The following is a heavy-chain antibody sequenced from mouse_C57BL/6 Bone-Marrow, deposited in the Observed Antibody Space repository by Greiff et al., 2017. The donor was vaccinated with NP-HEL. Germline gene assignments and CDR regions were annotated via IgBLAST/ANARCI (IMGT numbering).Heavy chain of an antibody. D-gene: IGHD2-10*02. Sequence: EVQVVESGPGLVKPSQSLSLTCSVTGYSITSGYYWNWIRRFPGNKLEWVGSIRYDGSTNYSPSLKNRISLTRDTSTNQFFLKLNSGTDEDTATDYCARAYGNYLDYGGQGTTLTVSA. CDR1: GYSITSGYY. CDR2: IRYDGST. CDR3: ARAYGNYLDY. V-gene: IGHV3-6*01. J-gene: IGHJ2*01.